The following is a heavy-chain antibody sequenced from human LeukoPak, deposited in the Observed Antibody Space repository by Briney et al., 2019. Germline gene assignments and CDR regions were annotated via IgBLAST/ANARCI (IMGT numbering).Heavy chain of an antibody. J-gene: IGHJ6*02. CDR1: GYTFTGYY. CDR3: AVGIGFLEWLLSYYYYGMDV. Sequence: GASVKVSCKASGYTFTGYYMHWVRQAPGQGLEWMGRINPNSGGTNYAQKFQGRVTMTRDTSISTAYMELSRLRSDDTAVYYCAVGIGFLEWLLSYYYYGMDVWGQGTTVTVSS. CDR2: INPNSGGT. V-gene: IGHV1-2*06. D-gene: IGHD3-3*02.